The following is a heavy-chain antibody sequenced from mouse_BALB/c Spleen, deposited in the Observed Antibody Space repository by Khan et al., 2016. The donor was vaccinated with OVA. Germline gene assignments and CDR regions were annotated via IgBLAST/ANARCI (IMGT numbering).Heavy chain of an antibody. Sequence: VRLQQSGPELVKPGASVKVSCKASGYSFTDYNMFWVKQSHGKSLEWIGYIDPYNGGASYNQKFKGKATLTVDKSSSTAFMHLNSLTSEDSAVLYCARTDYYGSSYYFDYWGQGTTLTVSS. CDR1: GYSFTDYN. CDR3: ARTDYYGSSYYFDY. D-gene: IGHD1-1*01. J-gene: IGHJ2*01. CDR2: IDPYNGGA. V-gene: IGHV1S135*01.